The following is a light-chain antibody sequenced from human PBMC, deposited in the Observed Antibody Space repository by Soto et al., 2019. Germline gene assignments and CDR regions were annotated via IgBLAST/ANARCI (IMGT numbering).Light chain of an antibody. CDR3: QQYNSYSK. J-gene: IGKJ1*01. Sequence: DIQMTQSPSTLSASVGDRVTITCRASQSISSWLAWYQQKPGKAPKLLIYDASSLESGVPSRFSGSGSGTEFTLTISSLQPDDVATYYCQQYNSYSKFGQGTKVEIK. V-gene: IGKV1-5*01. CDR2: DAS. CDR1: QSISSW.